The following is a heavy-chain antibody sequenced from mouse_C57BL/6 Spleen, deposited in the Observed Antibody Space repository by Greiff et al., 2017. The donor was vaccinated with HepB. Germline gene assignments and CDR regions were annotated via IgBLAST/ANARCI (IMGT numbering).Heavy chain of an antibody. CDR3: ARWYYGNYFDY. D-gene: IGHD2-1*01. Sequence: VQLQQPGAELVKPGASVKLSCKASGYTFTSYWMQWVKQRPGQGLEWIGEIDPSDSYTNYNQKFKGKATLTVDTASRTAYMQLSSLTSEDSAVYYCARWYYGNYFDYWGQGTTLTVSS. V-gene: IGHV1-50*01. J-gene: IGHJ2*01. CDR2: IDPSDSYT. CDR1: GYTFTSYW.